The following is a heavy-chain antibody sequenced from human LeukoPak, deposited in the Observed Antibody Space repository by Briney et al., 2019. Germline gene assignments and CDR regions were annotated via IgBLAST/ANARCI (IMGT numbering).Heavy chain of an antibody. CDR3: ARLIGDHQYHQYTYNWFDP. CDR2: IYASGST. V-gene: IGHV4-4*07. Sequence: SETLSLTCTVSGGSISSYYWSWIRQPPGKGLEWIGRIYASGSTNYNSSLKSRVTMSVDTSKNQFSLKLSSVTAADTAVYYCARLIGDHQYHQYTYNWFDPWGQGTLVTVSS. J-gene: IGHJ5*02. CDR1: GGSISSYY. D-gene: IGHD3-10*01.